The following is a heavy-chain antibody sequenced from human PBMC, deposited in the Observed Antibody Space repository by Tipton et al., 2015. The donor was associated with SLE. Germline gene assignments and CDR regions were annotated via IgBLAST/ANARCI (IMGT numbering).Heavy chain of an antibody. D-gene: IGHD3-10*01. CDR1: GGSFSDYY. CDR2: INHIGST. CDR3: AVTYYYGSGSYSAFDY. J-gene: IGHJ4*02. V-gene: IGHV4-34*01. Sequence: TLSLTCAFYGGSFSDYYWSWIRQTPGKGLEWIGDINHIGSTNYNPSLTSRATISVDVSKNQFSLKLTSVTAADTAVYYCAVTYYYGSGSYSAFDYWGQGTLVTVSS.